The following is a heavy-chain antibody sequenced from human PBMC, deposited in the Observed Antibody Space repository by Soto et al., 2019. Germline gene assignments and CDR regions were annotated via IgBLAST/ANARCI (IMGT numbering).Heavy chain of an antibody. CDR1: GFTFISYS. D-gene: IGHD6-19*01. CDR3: ARDIERVAGDFGY. J-gene: IGHJ4*02. CDR2: ISSSSSYI. Sequence: GGSLRLSCASSGFTFISYSMNWVRQAPGKGLEWVSSISSSSSYIYYADSVKGRFTISRDNAKNSLYLQMNSLRAEDTAVYYCARDIERVAGDFGYWGQGTLVTVSS. V-gene: IGHV3-21*01.